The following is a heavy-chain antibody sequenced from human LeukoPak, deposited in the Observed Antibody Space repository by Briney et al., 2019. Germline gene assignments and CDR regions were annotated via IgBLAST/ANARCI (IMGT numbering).Heavy chain of an antibody. CDR3: ARGTVKKQWLRLSLSWFDP. D-gene: IGHD5-12*01. Sequence: KPSETLSLTCTVSGGSISSYYWSWIRQPPGKGLEWIGYIYYSGSTNYNPSLKSRVTISVDTSKNQFSLKLSSVTAADTAVYYCARGTVKKQWLRLSLSWFDPWGQGTLVTVSS. J-gene: IGHJ5*02. CDR1: GGSISSYY. CDR2: IYYSGST. V-gene: IGHV4-59*01.